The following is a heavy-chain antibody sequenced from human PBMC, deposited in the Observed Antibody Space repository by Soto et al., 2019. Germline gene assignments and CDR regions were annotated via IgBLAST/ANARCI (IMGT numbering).Heavy chain of an antibody. V-gene: IGHV3-9*01. J-gene: IGHJ6*03. Sequence: PGGPLRLSWPAPGFTFDDYAMHWVRLAPGKGLEWVSGISWNSGSIGYADSVKGRFTISRDNAKNSLYLQMNSLRAEDTALYYCAKDVYSSSGDYMDVWGKGTTVTVSS. CDR1: GFTFDDYA. CDR2: ISWNSGSI. CDR3: AKDVYSSSGDYMDV. D-gene: IGHD6-6*01.